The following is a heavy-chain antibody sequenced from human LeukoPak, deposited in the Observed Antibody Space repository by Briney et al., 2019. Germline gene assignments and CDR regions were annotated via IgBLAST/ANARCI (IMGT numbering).Heavy chain of an antibody. CDR2: INPNSGGT. CDR1: GYTFTGYY. D-gene: IGHD5-12*01. Sequence: GASVKVSCKASGYTFTGYYMHWVRQAPGQGLEWMGRINPNSGGTNYAQKFQGRVTMTRDTSISTAYMELSRLRSDDTAVYYCARDLGAYSGYDLGDYWGQGTLVTVSS. V-gene: IGHV1-2*06. CDR3: ARDLGAYSGYDLGDY. J-gene: IGHJ4*02.